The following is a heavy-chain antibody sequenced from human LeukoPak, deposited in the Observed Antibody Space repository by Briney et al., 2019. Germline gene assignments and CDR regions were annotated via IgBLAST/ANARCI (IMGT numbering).Heavy chain of an antibody. CDR2: IYYSGST. CDR3: ARVPVSQGDSSSWYYYYYYMDV. V-gene: IGHV4-39*07. J-gene: IGHJ6*03. CDR1: GGSISSSSYY. D-gene: IGHD6-13*01. Sequence: SETLSLTCTVSGGSISSSSYYWGWIRQPPGKGLEWIGSIYYSGSTYYNPSLKSRVTISVDTSKNQFSLKLSSVTAADTAVYYCARVPVSQGDSSSWYYYYYYMDVWGKGTTVTVSS.